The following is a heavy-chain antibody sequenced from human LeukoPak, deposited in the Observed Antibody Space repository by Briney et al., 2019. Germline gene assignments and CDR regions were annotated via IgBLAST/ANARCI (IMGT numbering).Heavy chain of an antibody. CDR1: GFTVSSNY. J-gene: IGHJ4*02. V-gene: IGHV4-34*08. CDR3: ADYYYDSSGYSDY. D-gene: IGHD3-22*01. Sequence: PGGSLRLSCAASGFTVSSNYMSWIRQPPGKGLEWIGEINHSGSTIYNASLKSRVTISVDMSKNQFSLKLSSVTAADMAVYYCADYYYDSSGYSDYWGQGTLVTVSS. CDR2: INHSGST.